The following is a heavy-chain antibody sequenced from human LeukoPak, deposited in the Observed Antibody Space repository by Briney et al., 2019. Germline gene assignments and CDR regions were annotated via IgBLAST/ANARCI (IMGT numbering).Heavy chain of an antibody. V-gene: IGHV3-48*04. D-gene: IGHD3-16*02. CDR1: GITFTNFG. Sequence: GGSLRLSCAASGITFTNFGMNWVRQAPGKRLEWISYIVGSTTTMYYADSVKGRFTISRDNAKNSLYLQMNSLRVEDTAVYYCARDRNYREGLVTIRYMDVWGKGTTVTVSS. J-gene: IGHJ6*03. CDR2: IVGSTTTM. CDR3: ARDRNYREGLVTIRYMDV.